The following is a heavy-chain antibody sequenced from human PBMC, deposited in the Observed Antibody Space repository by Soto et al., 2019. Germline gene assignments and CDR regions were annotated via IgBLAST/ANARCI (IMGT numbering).Heavy chain of an antibody. D-gene: IGHD2-15*01. V-gene: IGHV2-70*01. Sequence: SGPTLVNPSHTLTLTCTFAGFSLSTSGMCVSWIRQPPGKALEWLALIDWDDDKYYSTSLQTRLAISKDTSKNHVVLTMTNMDPVDTGTYYCARMGGGFMGFYGMDVWGQGTTVTVSS. J-gene: IGHJ6*02. CDR1: GFSLSTSGMC. CDR3: ARMGGGFMGFYGMDV. CDR2: IDWDDDK.